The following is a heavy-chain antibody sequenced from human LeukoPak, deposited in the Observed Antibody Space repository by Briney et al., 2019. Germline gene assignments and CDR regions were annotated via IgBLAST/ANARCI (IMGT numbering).Heavy chain of an antibody. D-gene: IGHD1-26*01. Sequence: GGSLRLSCAASGFTFDDYAMHWVWQAPGKGLEWVSGISWNSGSIGYADSVKGRFTISRDNAKNSLYLQMNSLRAEDTALYYCAKGVGATFDAFDIWGQGTMVTVSS. CDR1: GFTFDDYA. CDR3: AKGVGATFDAFDI. V-gene: IGHV3-9*01. J-gene: IGHJ3*02. CDR2: ISWNSGSI.